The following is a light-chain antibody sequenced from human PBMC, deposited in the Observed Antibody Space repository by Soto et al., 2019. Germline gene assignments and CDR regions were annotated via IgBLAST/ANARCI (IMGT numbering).Light chain of an antibody. CDR3: QQYGSSHT. J-gene: IGKJ5*01. Sequence: EIVLTQSPGTLSLSPGERATLPCRASQSVKSSYLAWYQHKPGQAPRLLIFGASTRATGIPDRFSGSGAGAYFNLTISRLEPADFGVYYCQQYGSSHTFGQGTRLEIK. CDR2: GAS. CDR1: QSVKSSY. V-gene: IGKV3-20*01.